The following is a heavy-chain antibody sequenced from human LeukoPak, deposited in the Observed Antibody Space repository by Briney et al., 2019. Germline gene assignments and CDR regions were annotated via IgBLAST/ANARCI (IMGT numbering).Heavy chain of an antibody. D-gene: IGHD3-16*01. CDR2: IYSGGST. J-gene: IGHJ4*02. CDR3: ARDLYPPKQKLGSDY. V-gene: IGHV3-53*01. Sequence: GGSLRLSCAASGFTVSNNYMSWVRQAPGKGLEWVSIIYSGGSTYYADSVKGRFTISRDNSKNTLYLQMNSLRAEDTAVYYCARDLYPPKQKLGSDYWGQGTLVTVPS. CDR1: GFTVSNNY.